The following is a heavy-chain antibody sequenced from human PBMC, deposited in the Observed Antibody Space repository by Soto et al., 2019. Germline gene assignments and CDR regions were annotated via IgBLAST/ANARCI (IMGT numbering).Heavy chain of an antibody. V-gene: IGHV4-31*03. D-gene: IGHD6-13*01. Sequence: QVQLQERGPGLVNPSKTLSLTCIFSGGSISIGGYYGSWSGQPPGKALEWIGYIYYSGSTYYNPSLKSRVTISVDTSKNQFSLKLSSVTAADTAVYYCAREVIAAAGIWFDPWGQGTLVTVSS. CDR2: IYYSGST. J-gene: IGHJ5*02. CDR1: GGSISIGGYY. CDR3: AREVIAAAGIWFDP.